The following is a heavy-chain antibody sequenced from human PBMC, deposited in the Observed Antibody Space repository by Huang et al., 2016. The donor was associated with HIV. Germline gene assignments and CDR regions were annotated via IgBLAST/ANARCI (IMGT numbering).Heavy chain of an antibody. V-gene: IGHV3-21*02. CDR2: ISYSGSNI. Sequence: DVQLVESGGGLVKPGGSLRLSCAASDFTFSGYNMNWCRKAAGKGREWVACISYSGSNIYYADSVKGRFTISRDNAKNLVFLQMNSLRAEDTALYYCARAVQSTLRGFDVWGRGTLVTVSS. D-gene: IGHD2-2*01. CDR1: DFTFSGYN. CDR3: ARAVQSTLRGFDV. J-gene: IGHJ3*01.